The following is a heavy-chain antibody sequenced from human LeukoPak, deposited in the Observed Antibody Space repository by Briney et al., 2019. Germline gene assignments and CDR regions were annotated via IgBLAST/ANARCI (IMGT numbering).Heavy chain of an antibody. CDR1: GYTFISYD. Sequence: ASVKVSCKASGYTFISYDINWVRQATGQGLEWMGWMNPNSGKTGYAQKFQGRVTVTRSTSISTVYMELSSLTSDDTAVYYCARLGEYSNWFDPWGQGTLVIVSS. J-gene: IGHJ5*02. CDR2: MNPNSGKT. V-gene: IGHV1-8*01. D-gene: IGHD3-16*01. CDR3: ARLGEYSNWFDP.